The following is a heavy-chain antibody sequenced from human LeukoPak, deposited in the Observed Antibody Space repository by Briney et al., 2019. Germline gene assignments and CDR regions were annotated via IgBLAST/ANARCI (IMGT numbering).Heavy chain of an antibody. V-gene: IGHV1-69*01. Sequence: ASVKVSCKASGGTFSSYAISWARQAPGQGLEWMGGIIPIFGTANYAQKFQGRVTITADESTSTAYMELSSLRSEDTAVYYCAREQLKGEYYFDYWGQGTLVTVSS. CDR1: GGTFSSYA. D-gene: IGHD6-13*01. CDR2: IIPIFGTA. J-gene: IGHJ4*02. CDR3: AREQLKGEYYFDY.